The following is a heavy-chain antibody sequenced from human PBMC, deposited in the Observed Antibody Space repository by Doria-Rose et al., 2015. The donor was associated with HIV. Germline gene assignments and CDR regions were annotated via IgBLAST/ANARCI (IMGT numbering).Heavy chain of an antibody. V-gene: IGHV3-7*01. CDR1: GFMFSNSW. Sequence: VQLVESGGGLVQPGGSLRGSCAASGFMFSNSWMNWIRQAPGKGLEWVANIKYDGRAKWYLDSVKGRFTISRDNAKNSLYLQMNSLRAEDTAVYYCGSGSGWYSDHWGQGTLVTVSS. CDR3: GSGSGWYSDH. CDR2: IKYDGRAK. J-gene: IGHJ4*02. D-gene: IGHD6-19*01.